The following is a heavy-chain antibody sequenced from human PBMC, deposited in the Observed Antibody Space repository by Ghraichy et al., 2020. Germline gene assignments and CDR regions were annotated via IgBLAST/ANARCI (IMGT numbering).Heavy chain of an antibody. V-gene: IGHV6-1*01. D-gene: IGHD5-12*01. CDR2: TYYRSKWYN. CDR3: ARDGRNIGYDSKFDY. J-gene: IGHJ4*02. CDR1: GDSVSSNSAA. Sequence: SQTLSLTYAISGDSVSSNSAAWNWIRQSPSRGLEWLGRTYYRSKWYNDYAVSVKSRIAINPDTSKNQFSLQLNSVTPEDTAVYYCARDGRNIGYDSKFDYWGQGTLVTVSS.